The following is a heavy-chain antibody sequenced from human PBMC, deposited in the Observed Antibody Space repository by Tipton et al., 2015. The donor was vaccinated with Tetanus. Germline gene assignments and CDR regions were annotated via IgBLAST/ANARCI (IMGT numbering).Heavy chain of an antibody. J-gene: IGHJ2*01. CDR3: ARHLGPYTRDQIWYFDL. CDR1: GYNFNLYW. V-gene: IGHV5-51*01. D-gene: IGHD3-16*01. Sequence: VQLVQSGAEVKKPGESLRISCEGSGYNFNLYWIAWVRQMPGKGLEWMGIIYPGDSDTTYSPSFEGQVTISADKSTSTAYLQWSSLKASDAGMYYCARHLGPYTRDQIWYFDLWGRGTLVTVSS. CDR2: IYPGDSDT.